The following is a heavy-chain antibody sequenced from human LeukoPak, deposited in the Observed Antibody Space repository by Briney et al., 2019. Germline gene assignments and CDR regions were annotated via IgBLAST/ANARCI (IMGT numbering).Heavy chain of an antibody. CDR1: GFTFSSYG. V-gene: IGHV3-30*03. CDR2: ILYDGSNK. Sequence: GGSLRLSCAASGFTFSSYGMHWVRQAPGKGLEWVAVILYDGSNKYYADSVKGRFTISRDNSKNTLYLQMNSLRAEDTAVYYCARRTTGDDSSGYYYSTAFNYWGQGTLVTVSS. CDR3: ARRTTGDDSSGYYYSTAFNY. J-gene: IGHJ4*02. D-gene: IGHD3-22*01.